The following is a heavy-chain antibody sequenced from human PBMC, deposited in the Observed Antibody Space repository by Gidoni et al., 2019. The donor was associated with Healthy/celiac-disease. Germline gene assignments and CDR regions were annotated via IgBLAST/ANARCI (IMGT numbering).Heavy chain of an antibody. CDR1: GFTVSSND. CDR3: ASLGDQYCSGGSCYGNYFDY. J-gene: IGHJ4*02. Sequence: EVQLVESGGGLVQPGGSLRLSCAASGFTVSSNDMSWVRQAPGKGLEWVSVIYSGGRTYYADSVKGRFPISRDNSKNTLYLQMNSLRAEDTAVYYCASLGDQYCSGGSCYGNYFDYWGQGTLVTVSS. D-gene: IGHD2-15*01. V-gene: IGHV3-66*01. CDR2: IYSGGRT.